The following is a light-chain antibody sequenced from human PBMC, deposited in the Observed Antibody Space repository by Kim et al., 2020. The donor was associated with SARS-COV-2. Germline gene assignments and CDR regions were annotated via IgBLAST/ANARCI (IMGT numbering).Light chain of an antibody. CDR2: SAS. V-gene: IGKV1-39*01. CDR1: QTLSTF. J-gene: IGKJ1*01. Sequence: DIRLTQSPSSLSASVGDTVTITCRTSQTLSTFLNWFQQKPGRAPKLLISSASDLQSDVPSRFSGSESGTDFTLPISGLQPEDFATYYCHQHYGIPWTFGQGIKVDIK. CDR3: HQHYGIPWT.